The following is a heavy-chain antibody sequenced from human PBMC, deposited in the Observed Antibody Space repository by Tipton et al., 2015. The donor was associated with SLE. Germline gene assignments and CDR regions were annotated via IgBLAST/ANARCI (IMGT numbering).Heavy chain of an antibody. Sequence: QLVQSGGEVKKPGASVRVSCQTSGYTFSVYHMFWVRQAPGQGFEFVGRISPDSGATDFAQKFQGRVAMTRDTSTRTFYMELSGLRSDDTAVYYCARDNGFADFWGQGTLLTVSS. J-gene: IGHJ4*02. CDR2: ISPDSGAT. CDR3: ARDNGFADF. D-gene: IGHD2-8*01. CDR1: GYTFSVYH. V-gene: IGHV1-2*06.